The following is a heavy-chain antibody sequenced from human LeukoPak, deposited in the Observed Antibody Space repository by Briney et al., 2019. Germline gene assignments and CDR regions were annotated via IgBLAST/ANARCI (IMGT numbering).Heavy chain of an antibody. V-gene: IGHV4-34*01. J-gene: IGHJ5*02. CDR3: ARASLRYFDWPSNWFDP. Sequence: SETLSLTCAVYGGSFSGYYWSWIRQPPGKGLEWIGEINHSGSTNYNPSLKSRVTISVDTSKNQFSLKLSSVTAADTAVYYCARASLRYFDWPSNWFDPWGQGTLVTVSS. D-gene: IGHD3-9*01. CDR1: GGSFSGYY. CDR2: INHSGST.